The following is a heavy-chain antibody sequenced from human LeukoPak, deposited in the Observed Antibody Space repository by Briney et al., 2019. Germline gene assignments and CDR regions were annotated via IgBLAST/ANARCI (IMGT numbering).Heavy chain of an antibody. CDR3: ARADGSGSLDAFDI. Sequence: KPSETLSLTCVVSGDSITSSNWWNWVRQTPGKGLEWIGEIDHSGSAYYNPSLQTRVTISVDKSKNQFSLNLSSMTAADTAVYYCARADGSGSLDAFDIWGQGTMVTVSS. D-gene: IGHD3-10*01. CDR2: IDHSGSA. CDR1: GDSITSSNW. V-gene: IGHV4/OR15-8*01. J-gene: IGHJ3*02.